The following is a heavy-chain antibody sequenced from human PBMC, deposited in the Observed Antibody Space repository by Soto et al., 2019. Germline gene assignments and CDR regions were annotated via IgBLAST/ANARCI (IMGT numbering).Heavy chain of an antibody. CDR1: GGSISSGGYY. J-gene: IGHJ5*02. V-gene: IGHV4-31*03. CDR2: IYYSGST. CDR3: ARAHAGWNNSWFDP. Sequence: KTSETLSLTCTVSGGSISSGGYYWSWIRQHPGKGLEWIGYIYYSGSTYYNPPLKSRVTISVDTSKNQFSLKLSSVTAADTAVYYCARAHAGWNNSWFDPWGQGTLVTVSS. D-gene: IGHD1-1*01.